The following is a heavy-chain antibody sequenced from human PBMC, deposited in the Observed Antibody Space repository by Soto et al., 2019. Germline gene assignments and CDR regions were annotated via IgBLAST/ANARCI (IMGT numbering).Heavy chain of an antibody. J-gene: IGHJ5*02. D-gene: IGHD3-16*01. CDR3: AHRRVKESLRRGWFDH. Sequence: QITLKESGPTLVKPTQTLTLTCTFSGFSLSTSGVGVRWIRQPPGKALEWLALIYWDDDKRYSPSLKSRLTITKDTSKNQVVLTMTNMDPVDTATYYCAHRRVKESLRRGWFDHWGQGTLVTVSS. CDR1: GFSLSTSGVG. V-gene: IGHV2-5*02. CDR2: IYWDDDK.